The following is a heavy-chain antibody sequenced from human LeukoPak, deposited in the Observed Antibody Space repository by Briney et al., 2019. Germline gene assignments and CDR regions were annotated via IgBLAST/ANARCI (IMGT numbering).Heavy chain of an antibody. V-gene: IGHV6-1*01. CDR3: ARDQAGTPLDLYSFDI. Sequence: SQTLSLTCALSGDSLSSNSAAWDWLRQSPSRGLEWLGRTDYRYKWYNDSAVCVKSTITINPDTSKYQFSLRLISVKPDFTAVYCCARDQAGTPLDLYSFDIGGQGTMVTVSS. CDR1: GDSLSSNSAA. J-gene: IGHJ3*02. CDR2: TDYRYKWYN. D-gene: IGHD1-1*01.